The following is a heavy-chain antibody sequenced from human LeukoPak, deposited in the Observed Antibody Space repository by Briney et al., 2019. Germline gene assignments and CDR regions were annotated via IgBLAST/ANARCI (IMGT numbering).Heavy chain of an antibody. J-gene: IGHJ5*02. CDR3: ARGATGTTFYHRLDP. D-gene: IGHD1-7*01. CDR1: GGTFGIYG. Sequence: GASVNVSCKASGGTFGIYGISWVRQAPGQGLEWMGGIIPTYRTPTYVERFQGRATITTDDSTSTVYMEVSSLRSEDTAVYYCARGATGTTFYHRLDPWGQGTLVTVSS. CDR2: IIPTYRTP. V-gene: IGHV1-69*05.